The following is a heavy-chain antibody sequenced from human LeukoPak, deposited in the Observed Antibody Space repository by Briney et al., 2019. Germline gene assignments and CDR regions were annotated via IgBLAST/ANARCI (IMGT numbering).Heavy chain of an antibody. CDR2: INQDGSEK. J-gene: IGHJ4*02. D-gene: IGHD5-24*01. CDR1: GFTFSNYW. CDR3: ATGGGYIEFDC. Sequence: GGSLRLSCAASGFTFSNYWMTWVRQAPGKGLEWVANINQDGSEKHYVDSVKGRFTMSRDNAKNSLYLQMNSLRDEDTAVYYCATGGGYIEFDCWGQGTLVTVSS. V-gene: IGHV3-7*01.